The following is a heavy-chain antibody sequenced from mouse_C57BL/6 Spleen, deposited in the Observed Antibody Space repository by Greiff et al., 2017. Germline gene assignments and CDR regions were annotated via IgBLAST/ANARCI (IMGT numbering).Heavy chain of an antibody. J-gene: IGHJ1*03. CDR1: GYTFTSYG. V-gene: IGHV1-81*01. D-gene: IGHD1-1*01. CDR3: ARGITTVDWYFDV. CDR2: IYPRSGNT. Sequence: VQRVESGAELARPGASVKLSCKASGYTFTSYGISWVKQRTGQGLEWIGEIYPRSGNTYYNEKFKGKATLTADKSSSTAYMELRSLTSEDSAVYFCARGITTVDWYFDVWGTGTTVTVSS.